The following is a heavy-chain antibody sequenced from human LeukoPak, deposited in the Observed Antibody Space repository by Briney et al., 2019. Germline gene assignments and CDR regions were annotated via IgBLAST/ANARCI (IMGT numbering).Heavy chain of an antibody. D-gene: IGHD1-26*01. J-gene: IGHJ6*03. Sequence: SETLSLTCTVSGGSVSSGSYYWSWIRQPPGKGLEWIGYIYYSGSTKYNPSLKSRVTISIDTSKNQFSLKLSSVTAADTAMYYYAGVVGGSYSMDVWGQGTTVTVSS. CDR3: AGVVGGSYSMDV. V-gene: IGHV4-61*01. CDR1: GGSVSSGSYY. CDR2: IYYSGST.